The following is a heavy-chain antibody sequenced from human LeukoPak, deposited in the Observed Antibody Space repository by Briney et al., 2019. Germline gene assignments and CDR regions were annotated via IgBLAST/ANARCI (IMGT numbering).Heavy chain of an antibody. CDR2: IIPILGIA. J-gene: IGHJ5*02. CDR3: AREDTYTNWFDP. V-gene: IGHV1-69*04. D-gene: IGHD1-1*01. CDR1: GGTFSSYA. Sequence: ASVKVSCKASGGTFSSYAISWVRQAPGQGLEWMGRIIPILGIANYAQKFRGRVTITADKSTSTAYMELSSLRSEGTAVYYCAREDTYTNWFDPWGQGTLVTVSS.